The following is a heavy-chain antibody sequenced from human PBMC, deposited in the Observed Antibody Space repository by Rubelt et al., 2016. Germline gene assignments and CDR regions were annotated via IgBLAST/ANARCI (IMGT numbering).Heavy chain of an antibody. CDR2: IWYDGSNK. Sequence: QVQLVESGGGVVQPGRSLRLSCAASGFTFSTYGMHWVRQAPGKGLEWVAVIWYDGSNKYYEDSVKGRFTISRDNSKNTLYLQMNSLRAEDTAVYYCTEDRSHYFVYWGQGTLVTVSS. CDR1: GFTFSTYG. CDR3: TEDRSHYFVY. V-gene: IGHV3-33*06. J-gene: IGHJ4*01.